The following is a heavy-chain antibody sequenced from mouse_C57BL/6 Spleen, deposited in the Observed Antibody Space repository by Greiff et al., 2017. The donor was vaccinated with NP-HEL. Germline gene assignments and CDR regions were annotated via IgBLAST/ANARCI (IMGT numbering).Heavy chain of an antibody. CDR1: GFTFSDYY. CDR2: INYDGSST. V-gene: IGHV5-16*01. CDR3: ATYYCCSSYGWFAY. J-gene: IGHJ3*01. Sequence: EVKLVESEGGLVQPGSSMKLSCTASGFTFSDYYMAWVRQVPEKGLEWVANINYDGSSTYYLDSLKSRFIISRDNAKNILYLQMSSLKSEDTATYYCATYYCCSSYGWFAYWGQGTLVTVSA. D-gene: IGHD1-1*01.